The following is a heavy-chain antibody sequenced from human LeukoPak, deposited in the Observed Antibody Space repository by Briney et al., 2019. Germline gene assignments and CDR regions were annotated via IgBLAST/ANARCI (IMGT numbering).Heavy chain of an antibody. CDR1: GFTFSDYY. CDR2: ISSSGSTI. D-gene: IGHD3-10*01. J-gene: IGHJ4*02. Sequence: SGGSLRLSCAASGFTFSDYYMSWIRQAPGKGLEWVSYISSSGSTIYYADSVKGRFTVSRDNAKNSLYLHMDSLRAEDTAVYYYARERYYGSGAPKFDFWGQGALVTVSS. V-gene: IGHV3-11*04. CDR3: ARERYYGSGAPKFDF.